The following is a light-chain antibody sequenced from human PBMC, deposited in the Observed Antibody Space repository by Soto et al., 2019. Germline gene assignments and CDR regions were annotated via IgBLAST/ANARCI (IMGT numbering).Light chain of an antibody. J-gene: IGKJ2*01. V-gene: IGKV1-39*01. CDR3: QQSYSLPYT. Sequence: DIQMTQSPSSLSASVEDRVTITCRASENINTDLNWFQQKPGTAPKLLIFAASGLQCWVPSRFSGSGSGTEFTLTISSLQPDDIATYFCQQSYSLPYTFGQGTKLEIK. CDR1: ENINTD. CDR2: AAS.